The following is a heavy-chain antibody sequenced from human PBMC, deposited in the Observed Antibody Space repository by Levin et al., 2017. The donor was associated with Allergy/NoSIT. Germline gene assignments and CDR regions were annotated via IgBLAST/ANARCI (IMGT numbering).Heavy chain of an antibody. CDR3: ARHGDSSGYYYAFGAFDI. CDR1: GGSISSSSYY. J-gene: IGHJ3*02. CDR2: IYYSGST. D-gene: IGHD3-22*01. V-gene: IGHV4-39*01. Sequence: SETLSLTCTVSGGSISSSSYYWGWIRQPPGKGLEWIGSIYYSGSTYYNPSLKSRVTISVDTSKNQFSLKLSSVTAADTAVYYCARHGDSSGYYYAFGAFDIWGQGTMVTVSS.